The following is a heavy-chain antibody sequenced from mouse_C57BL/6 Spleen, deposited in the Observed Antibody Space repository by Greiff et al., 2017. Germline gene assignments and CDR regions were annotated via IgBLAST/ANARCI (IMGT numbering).Heavy chain of an antibody. V-gene: IGHV1-53*01. CDR1: GYTFTSYW. D-gene: IGHD1-1*01. Sequence: QVQLKQPGTELVKPGASVKLSCKASGYTFTSYWMHWVKQRPGQGLEWIGNINPSNGGTNYNEKFKSKATLTVDKSSSTAYMQLSSLTSEDSAVYYCARSITTVVRAMDYWGQGTSVTVSS. CDR3: ARSITTVVRAMDY. CDR2: INPSNGGT. J-gene: IGHJ4*01.